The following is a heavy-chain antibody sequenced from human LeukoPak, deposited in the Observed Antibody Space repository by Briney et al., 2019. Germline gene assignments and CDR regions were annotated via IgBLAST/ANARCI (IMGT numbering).Heavy chain of an antibody. CDR2: ISSSSSTI. D-gene: IGHD2-2*01. CDR3: ARDSRYCSSTSCPSDY. V-gene: IGHV3-48*01. J-gene: IGHJ4*02. CDR1: GFTFSSYS. Sequence: GGSLRLSCAASGFTFSSYSMTWVRQAPGKGLEWVSYISSSSSTIYYADSVKGRFTISRDNSKDTLYLQMNSLRAEDTAVYYCARDSRYCSSTSCPSDYWGQGTLVTVSS.